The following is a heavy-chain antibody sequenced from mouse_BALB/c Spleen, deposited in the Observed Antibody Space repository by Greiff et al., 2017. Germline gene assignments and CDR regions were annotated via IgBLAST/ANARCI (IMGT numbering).Heavy chain of an antibody. Sequence: QVQLQQSGPELVKPGASVKISCKASGYAFSSSWMNWVKQRPGQGLEWIGRIYPGDGDTNYNGKFKGKATLTADKSSSTAYMQLSSLTSVDSAVYFCARSVYGNYGGGAMDYWGQGTSVTVSS. CDR1: GYAFSSSW. V-gene: IGHV1-82*01. D-gene: IGHD2-10*02. CDR2: IYPGDGDT. CDR3: ARSVYGNYGGGAMDY. J-gene: IGHJ4*01.